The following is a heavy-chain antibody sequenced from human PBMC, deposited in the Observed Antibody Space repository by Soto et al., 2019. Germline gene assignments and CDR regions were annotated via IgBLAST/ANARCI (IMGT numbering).Heavy chain of an antibody. D-gene: IGHD3-10*01. J-gene: IGHJ3*01. CDR2: IYPGDSDT. CDR1: GYSFAGYW. CDR3: ARLPGVRGVFDGFNV. V-gene: IGHV5-51*01. Sequence: GGSLKISCKGSGYSFAGYWIGWVRQMPGKGLDWMGVIYPGDSDTRYSPSFHGQVTISADKSISTAYLQWSSLKASDTAMYFCARLPGVRGVFDGFNVWGQGTMVTVSS.